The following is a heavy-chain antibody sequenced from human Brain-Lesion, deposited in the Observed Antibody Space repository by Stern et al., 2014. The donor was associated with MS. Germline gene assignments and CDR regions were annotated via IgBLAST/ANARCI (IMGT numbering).Heavy chain of an antibody. CDR2: ISYDGSNK. D-gene: IGHD3-22*01. CDR1: GFTFSSFG. CDR3: AKDRQWLTYFFDY. J-gene: IGHJ4*02. V-gene: IGHV3-30*18. Sequence: VQLVESEGGVVQPGRPLRLSCAASGFTFSSFGMHWVRQAPGKGLEWVAVISYDGSNKYYADSVKGRFTISRDNSKNTLYMQMNSLRAEDTAVYYCAKDRQWLTYFFDYWGQGSRVTVSS.